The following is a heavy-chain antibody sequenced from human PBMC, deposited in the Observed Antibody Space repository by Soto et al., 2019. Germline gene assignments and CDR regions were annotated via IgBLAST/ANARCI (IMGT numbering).Heavy chain of an antibody. J-gene: IGHJ4*02. CDR2: IIPILGIA. V-gene: IGHV1-69*02. Sequence: SVKVSCKASGGTFSSYTISWVRQAPGQGLEWMGRIIPILGIANYAQKFQGRVTITADKSTSTAYMELSSLRSEDTAVYYCARSVPYYDSSGYYTFDYWGQGTLVTVSS. D-gene: IGHD3-22*01. CDR1: GGTFSSYT. CDR3: ARSVPYYDSSGYYTFDY.